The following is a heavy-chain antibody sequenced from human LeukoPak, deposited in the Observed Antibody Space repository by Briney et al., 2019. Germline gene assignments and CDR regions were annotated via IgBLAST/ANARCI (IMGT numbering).Heavy chain of an antibody. J-gene: IGHJ5*02. CDR3: ARSGGPGTYHQLRYNWFDP. CDR2: ITTISHYI. CDR1: GSTLSDYH. D-gene: IGHD3-10*01. V-gene: IGHV3-21*01. Sequence: GGSLRLSCAASGSTLSDYHMNWVRQAPGKGLEGLSSITTISHYIYYAGAVRGRFTISRDNAKNSLYLQMNSLRGEDTAVYYCARSGGPGTYHQLRYNWFDPWGQGTLVTVSS.